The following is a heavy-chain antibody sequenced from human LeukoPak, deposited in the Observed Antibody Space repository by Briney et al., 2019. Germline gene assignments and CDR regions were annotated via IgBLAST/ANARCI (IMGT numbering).Heavy chain of an antibody. D-gene: IGHD1-20*01. J-gene: IGHJ2*01. CDR1: GGSISTGDYY. CDR2: IYYSGNA. V-gene: IGHV4-30-4*08. Sequence: SQTLSLTCTVSGGSISTGDYYWSWIRQPPGKGLEWIGYIYYSGNAYYNPSLKSRVTISINTSKNQFSLKLSSVTAADTAVYYSAAWGYNWGSHWYFDLWGRGTLVTVSS. CDR3: AAWGYNWGSHWYFDL.